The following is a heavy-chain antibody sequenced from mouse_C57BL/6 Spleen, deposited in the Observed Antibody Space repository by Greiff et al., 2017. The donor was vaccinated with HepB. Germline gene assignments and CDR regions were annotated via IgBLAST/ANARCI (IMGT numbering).Heavy chain of an antibody. D-gene: IGHD2-5*01. CDR1: GYTFTSYW. V-gene: IGHV1-69*01. Sequence: QVQLQQPGAELVMPGASVKLSCKASGYTFTSYWMHWVKQRPGQGLEWIGEIDPSDSYTNYNQKFKGKSTLTVDKSSSTAYMQLSSLTSEDSAVYYCARSRSNWFAYWGQGTLVTVSA. CDR2: IDPSDSYT. J-gene: IGHJ3*01. CDR3: ARSRSNWFAY.